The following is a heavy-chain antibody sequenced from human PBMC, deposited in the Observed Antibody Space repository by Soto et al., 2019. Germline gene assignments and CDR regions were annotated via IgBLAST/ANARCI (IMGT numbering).Heavy chain of an antibody. CDR1: AFTFSTYG. D-gene: IGHD6-19*01. CDR3: ARDIRSAYFDY. CDR2: VWHDGGSK. V-gene: IGHV3-33*01. Sequence: QVQLVESGGGVVQPGRSLRLSCAASAFTFSTYGMHWVRQSPGKGLEWVAVVWHDGGSKYYVDSVKGRFTISRDNSKNTLSLQMNSLRAEDTAVYYCARDIRSAYFDYWGHGILVTVSS. J-gene: IGHJ4*01.